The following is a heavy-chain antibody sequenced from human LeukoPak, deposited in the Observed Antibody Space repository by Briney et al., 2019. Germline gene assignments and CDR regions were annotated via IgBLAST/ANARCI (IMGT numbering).Heavy chain of an antibody. Sequence: PGGSLRLSCAASGFTFSSYGMHWVRQAPGKGLEWVAVIWYDGSNKYYADSVKGRFTISRDNSKNTLYLQMNSLRAGDTAVYYCVRARSGQADYWGQGTLVTVSS. CDR3: VRARSGQADY. CDR1: GFTFSSYG. CDR2: IWYDGSNK. J-gene: IGHJ4*02. V-gene: IGHV3-33*01.